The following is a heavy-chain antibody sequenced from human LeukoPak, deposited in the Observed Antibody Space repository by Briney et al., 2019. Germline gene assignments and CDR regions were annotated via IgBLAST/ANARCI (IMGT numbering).Heavy chain of an antibody. Sequence: SVKVSCKASGGTFSSYAISWVRQAPGQGLEWMGRIIPILGIANYAQKFQGRVTITADKSTSTAYMELSSLRSEDTAVDYCARTPSTAAGTNHFDYWGQGTLVTVSS. V-gene: IGHV1-69*04. J-gene: IGHJ4*02. CDR3: ARTPSTAAGTNHFDY. CDR2: IIPILGIA. CDR1: GGTFSSYA. D-gene: IGHD6-13*01.